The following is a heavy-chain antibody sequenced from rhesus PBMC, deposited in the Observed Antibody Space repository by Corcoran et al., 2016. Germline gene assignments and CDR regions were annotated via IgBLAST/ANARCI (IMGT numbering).Heavy chain of an antibody. D-gene: IGHD6-25*01. J-gene: IGHJ4*01. Sequence: EVQLVETGGGLVQPGGSLKLSCAASGFTFSSDDMTWVRQATGKGLEWSSAINGYGDNKYYQDSVKGRFNISRDNSKNTLSLHMYSLRTEDTAVYYCAILGIAAAGDFDYWGQGVLVTVSS. V-gene: IGHV3S5*01. CDR2: INGYGDNK. CDR3: AILGIAAAGDFDY. CDR1: GFTFSSDD.